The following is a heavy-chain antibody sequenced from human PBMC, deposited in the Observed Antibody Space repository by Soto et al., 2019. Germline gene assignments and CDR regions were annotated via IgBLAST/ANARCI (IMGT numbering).Heavy chain of an antibody. CDR2: IYYSGST. D-gene: IGHD1-1*01. V-gene: IGHV4-30-4*01. Sequence: QVQLQESGPGLVKPSQTLSLTCTVSGGSINSGDYYWSWIRQPPGKGLEWIGYIYYSGSTYYNPSRKRRVTISVDTSKNQFSLKLSSVTAADMAVYYCARGYNYMIFDYWGQGTLVTVSS. CDR1: GGSINSGDYY. CDR3: ARGYNYMIFDY. J-gene: IGHJ4*02.